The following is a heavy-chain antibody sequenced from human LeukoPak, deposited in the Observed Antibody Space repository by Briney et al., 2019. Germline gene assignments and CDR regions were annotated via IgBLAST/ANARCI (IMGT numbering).Heavy chain of an antibody. CDR2: ISSSSSTI. CDR3: ARDRADIPITMIVVVTKGIDAFDI. D-gene: IGHD3-22*01. CDR1: GFTFSSYS. Sequence: GGSLRLSCAASGFTFSSYSMNWVRQAPGKGLEWVSYISSSSSTIYYADSVKGRFTISRDNAKNSLYLQMNGLRAEDTAVYYCARDRADIPITMIVVVTKGIDAFDIWGQGTMVTVSS. J-gene: IGHJ3*02. V-gene: IGHV3-48*01.